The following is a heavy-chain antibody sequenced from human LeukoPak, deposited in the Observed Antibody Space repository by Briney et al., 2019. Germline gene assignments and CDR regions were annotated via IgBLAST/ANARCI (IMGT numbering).Heavy chain of an antibody. J-gene: IGHJ4*02. CDR1: GFTFRDYA. V-gene: IGHV3-49*04. CDR3: TRVSGWYGGYFDY. Sequence: SLRLSCTACGFTFRDYAMSWVRQAPGKGREGVGFIRSKAYGGTTEYAASVKGRFTISRDDSKSIAYLQMNSLKTEDTAVYYCTRVSGWYGGYFDYWGQGTLVTVSS. D-gene: IGHD6-19*01. CDR2: IRSKAYGGTT.